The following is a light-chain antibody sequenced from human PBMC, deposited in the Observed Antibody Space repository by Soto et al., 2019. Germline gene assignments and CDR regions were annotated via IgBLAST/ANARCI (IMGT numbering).Light chain of an antibody. Sequence: EIVLTQSPGTLSLSPGERATLFCRTSQSVDSNFLAWYQQKPGQAPSLLVYGSSTRAAVVPDRFSGSGSGTDFTLTISRLEPEDFAVYYCQQYGRSPLLYTFGQGTKLVVK. J-gene: IGKJ2*01. CDR2: GSS. CDR3: QQYGRSPLLYT. CDR1: QSVDSNF. V-gene: IGKV3-20*01.